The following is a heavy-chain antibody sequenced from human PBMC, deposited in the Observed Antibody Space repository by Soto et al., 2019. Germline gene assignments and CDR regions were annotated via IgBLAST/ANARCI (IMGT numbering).Heavy chain of an antibody. J-gene: IGHJ4*02. D-gene: IGHD3-3*01. CDR2: IIPILGIA. CDR3: ARYDFWSGYYYFDY. Sequence: ASVKVSCKASGGTFSSYAISWVRQAPGQGLEWMGRIIPILGIANYAQKFQGRVTITADKSTSTAYMELSSLRSEDTAVYYCARYDFWSGYYYFDYWGQGTLVTVSS. V-gene: IGHV1-69*04. CDR1: GGTFSSYA.